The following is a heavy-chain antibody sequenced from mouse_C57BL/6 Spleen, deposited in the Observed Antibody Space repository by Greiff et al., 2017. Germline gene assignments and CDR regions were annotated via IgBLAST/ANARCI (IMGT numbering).Heavy chain of an antibody. CDR2: ISSGGDYT. V-gene: IGHV5S21*01. CDR3: SGEGMVTTGYYFDY. CDR1: GFTFSSYA. D-gene: IGHD2-2*01. J-gene: IGHJ2*01. Sequence: EVKLVESGEGLVKPGGSLKLSCAASGFTFSSYAMSWVRQTPEKRLEWVAYISSGGDYTYYADTVKGRVTISRDNARNTLYLQMSSLKSEDTAMYYCSGEGMVTTGYYFDYWGQGTTLTVSS.